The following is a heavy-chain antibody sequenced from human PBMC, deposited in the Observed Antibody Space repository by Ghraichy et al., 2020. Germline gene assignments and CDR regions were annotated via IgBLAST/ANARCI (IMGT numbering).Heavy chain of an antibody. D-gene: IGHD6-6*01. CDR1: GYTFTSYY. CDR2: INPSGGST. J-gene: IGHJ5*02. Sequence: ASVKVSCKASGYTFTSYYMHWVRQAPGQGLEWMGIINPSGGSTSYAQKFQGRVTMTRDTSTSTVYMELSSLRSEDTAVYYCARAGGGWYSSSSSSTNWFDPWGQGTLVTVSS. CDR3: ARAGGGWYSSSSSSTNWFDP. V-gene: IGHV1-46*03.